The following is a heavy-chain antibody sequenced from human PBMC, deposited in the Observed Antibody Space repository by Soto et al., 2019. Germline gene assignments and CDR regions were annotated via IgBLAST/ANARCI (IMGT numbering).Heavy chain of an antibody. J-gene: IGHJ6*03. CDR1: GGSISSGGYY. Sequence: SETLSLTCTVSGGSISSGGYYWSWIRQHPGKGLEWIGYIYYSGSTYYNPSLKSRVTISVDTSKNQFSLKLSSVTAADTAVYYCARGRLVTMVRGVINRYYYMDVWGKGTTVTVSS. D-gene: IGHD3-10*01. CDR3: ARGRLVTMVRGVINRYYYMDV. CDR2: IYYSGST. V-gene: IGHV4-31*03.